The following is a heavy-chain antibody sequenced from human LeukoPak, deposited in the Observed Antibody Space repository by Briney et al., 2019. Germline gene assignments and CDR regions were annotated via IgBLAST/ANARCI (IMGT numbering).Heavy chain of an antibody. J-gene: IGHJ6*03. Sequence: PSETLSLTCAVYGGSFSGYYWSWIRQPPGKGLEWIGEINHSGSTNYNPSLKSRVTISVDTSKNQFSLKLSSVTAADTAVYYCARGYSWSTDYYYYMDVWGKGTTVTVSS. CDR2: INHSGST. V-gene: IGHV4-34*01. D-gene: IGHD2-15*01. CDR1: GGSFSGYY. CDR3: ARGYSWSTDYYYYMDV.